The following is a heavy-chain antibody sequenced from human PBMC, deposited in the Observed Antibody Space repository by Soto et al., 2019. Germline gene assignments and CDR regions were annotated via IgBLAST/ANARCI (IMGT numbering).Heavy chain of an antibody. CDR3: ASHSSSPTIDY. D-gene: IGHD6-6*01. CDR1: GFTFSDYY. V-gene: IGHV3-11*06. CDR2: ISSSSSYT. Sequence: GGSLRLSCAASGFTFSDYYMSWIRQAPGKGLEWVSYISSSSSYTNYADSVKGRFTISRDNAKNSLYLQMNSLRAEDTAVYYCASHSSSPTIDYWGQGTLVTVSS. J-gene: IGHJ4*02.